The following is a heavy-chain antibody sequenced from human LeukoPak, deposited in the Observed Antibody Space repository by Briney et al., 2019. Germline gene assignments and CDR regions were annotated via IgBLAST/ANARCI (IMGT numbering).Heavy chain of an antibody. CDR3: ARDKAPPRIAARPLDY. J-gene: IGHJ4*02. D-gene: IGHD6-6*01. CDR2: IYTSGST. Sequence: SETLSLTCTVSGGSISSYYWSWIRQPAGKGLEWIGRIYTSGSTNYNPSLKSRVTMSVDTSKNQFSPKLSSVTAADTAVYYCARDKAPPRIAARPLDYWGQGTLVTVSS. V-gene: IGHV4-4*07. CDR1: GGSISSYY.